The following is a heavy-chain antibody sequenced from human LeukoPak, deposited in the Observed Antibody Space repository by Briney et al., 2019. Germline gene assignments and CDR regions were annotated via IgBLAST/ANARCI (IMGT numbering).Heavy chain of an antibody. D-gene: IGHD4-23*01. CDR2: FGSSSNYI. V-gene: IGHV3-21*01. CDR1: GFTFSSYG. Sequence: GGPLRLSCAASGFTFSSYGMTGVRQAPGKGLEGVSSFGSSSNYIYYADSVKGRFTLSRDNAKNSLWLQMNSLRAEDTAVYYCARGEGDSGGNFVGDYWGQGTLVTVSS. J-gene: IGHJ4*02. CDR3: ARGEGDSGGNFVGDY.